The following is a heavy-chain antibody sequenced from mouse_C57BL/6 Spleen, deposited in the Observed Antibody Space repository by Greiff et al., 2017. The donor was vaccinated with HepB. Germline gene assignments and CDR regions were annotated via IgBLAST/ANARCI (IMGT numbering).Heavy chain of an antibody. CDR1: GYTFTSYW. CDR2: IYPGSGST. J-gene: IGHJ1*03. Sequence: QVQLKQPGAELVKPGASVKMSCKASGYTFTSYWITWVKQRPGQGLEWIGDIYPGSGSTNYNEKFKSKATLTVDTSSSTAYMQLSSLTSEDSAVYYCARKAGSSSHWYFDVWGTGTTVTVSS. V-gene: IGHV1-55*01. D-gene: IGHD1-1*01. CDR3: ARKAGSSSHWYFDV.